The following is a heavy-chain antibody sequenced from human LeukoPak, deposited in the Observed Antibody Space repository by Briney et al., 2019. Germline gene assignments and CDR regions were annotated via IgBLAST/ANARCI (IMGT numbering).Heavy chain of an antibody. V-gene: IGHV6-1*01. Sequence: SQTLSLTCAISGGSVSSNSAAWNWLRQSPSRGLEWLGRTYYRSKWYNDYAVSVKSRITINPDTSKNQFSLQLNSVTPEDKAVYYCAREEGDTAMVTFRYYYYMDVWGKGTTVTVSS. CDR3: AREEGDTAMVTFRYYYYMDV. J-gene: IGHJ6*03. CDR2: TYYRSKWYN. CDR1: GGSVSSNSAA. D-gene: IGHD5-18*01.